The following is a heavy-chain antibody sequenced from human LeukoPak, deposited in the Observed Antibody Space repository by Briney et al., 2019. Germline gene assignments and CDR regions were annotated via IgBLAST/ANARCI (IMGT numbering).Heavy chain of an antibody. CDR3: ARVDPDSSSTLEVFDY. J-gene: IGHJ4*02. CDR1: GGSISTYY. V-gene: IGHV4-59*01. CDR2: IYYSGST. D-gene: IGHD6-6*01. Sequence: PSETLSLTCTVSGGSISTYYWSWIRQPPGKGLEWIGYIYYSGSTNYNPSLKSRVTISVDTSKNQFSLKLSSVTAADTAVYYCARVDPDSSSTLEVFDYWGQGTLVTVSS.